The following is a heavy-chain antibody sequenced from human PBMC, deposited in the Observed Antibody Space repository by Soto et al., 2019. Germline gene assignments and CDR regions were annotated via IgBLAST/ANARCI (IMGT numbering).Heavy chain of an antibody. CDR3: SRDFGQQRLARTVYAMDV. D-gene: IGHD6-25*01. CDR1: GFIFSDYY. CDR2: ISSRGDTI. J-gene: IGHJ6*02. Sequence: GSLRLSCAASGFIFSDYYMSWIRQAPGKGLEWASYISSRGDTIYYADSVKGRFTISRDNAKNSLYLQMNSLRPEDTAVYYCSRDFGQQRLARTVYAMDVWGQGTTVTVSS. V-gene: IGHV3-11*01.